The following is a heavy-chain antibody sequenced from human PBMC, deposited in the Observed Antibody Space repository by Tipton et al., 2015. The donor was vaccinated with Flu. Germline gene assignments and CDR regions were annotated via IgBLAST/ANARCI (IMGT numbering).Heavy chain of an antibody. CDR2: IYYSGST. J-gene: IGHJ6*02. Sequence: TLSLTCTVSGGSISSGGYYWSWIRQHPGKGLEWIGYIYYSGSTYYNPSLKSRVTISVDTSKNQFSLKLSSVTAADTAVYYCACMPSPRQVHYYYYGVALWGQGSTATVSS. V-gene: IGHV4-31*03. CDR1: GGSISSGGYY. CDR3: ACMPSPRQVHYYYYGVAL. D-gene: IGHD2-8*01.